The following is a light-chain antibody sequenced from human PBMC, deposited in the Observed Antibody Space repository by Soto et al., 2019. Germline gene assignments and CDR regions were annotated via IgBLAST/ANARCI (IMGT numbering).Light chain of an antibody. CDR3: SSFAGGPYV. J-gene: IGLJ1*01. CDR2: HVG. CDR1: SSDIGGYNY. Sequence: QSVLTQPRSVSGSPGQSVAISCTGTSSDIGGYNYVSWYQQHPGRAPKLVIYHVGKRPSGVPDRFSGSKSGNTASLTISGLQAEDEADYYCSSFAGGPYVFGTGTKVTVL. V-gene: IGLV2-11*01.